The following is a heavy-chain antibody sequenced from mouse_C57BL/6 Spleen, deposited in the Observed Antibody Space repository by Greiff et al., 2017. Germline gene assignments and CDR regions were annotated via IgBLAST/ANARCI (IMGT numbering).Heavy chain of an antibody. J-gene: IGHJ2*01. CDR3: TTGDYYGSSRDFDY. V-gene: IGHV14-4*01. CDR2: IDPENGDT. Sequence: EVKLVESGAELVRPGASVKLSCTASGFNIKDDYMHWVKQRPEQGLEWIGWIDPENGDTEYASKFQGKATITADTSSNTAYLQLSSLTSEDTAVYYVTTGDYYGSSRDFDYWGQGTTLTVSS. D-gene: IGHD1-1*01. CDR1: GFNIKDDY.